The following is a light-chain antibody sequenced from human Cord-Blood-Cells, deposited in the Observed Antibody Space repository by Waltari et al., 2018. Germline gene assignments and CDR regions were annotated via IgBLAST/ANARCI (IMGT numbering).Light chain of an antibody. Sequence: EIVMTQSPATLSVSPGERATLSCTARQSVSRNLAWYQQQLGQAPRLLIYGASTRATGIPARFSGSGSGTEFTLTISSLQSEDFAVYYGQQYKNWPPWTFGQGTKVEIK. J-gene: IGKJ1*01. CDR3: QQYKNWPPWT. V-gene: IGKV3-15*01. CDR2: GAS. CDR1: QSVSRN.